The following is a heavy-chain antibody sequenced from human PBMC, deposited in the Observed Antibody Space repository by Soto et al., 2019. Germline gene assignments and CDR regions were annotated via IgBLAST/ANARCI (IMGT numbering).Heavy chain of an antibody. Sequence: PGESLKISCKGSGYSFTSYWIGWVRQMPGKGLEWMGIIYPGDSDTRYSPSFQGQVTISADKSISTAYLQWSSLKASDTAMYYCARFGGIAARPLKALNYYYYGMDVWGQGTTVTVSS. D-gene: IGHD6-6*01. J-gene: IGHJ6*02. CDR1: GYSFTSYW. CDR2: IYPGDSDT. CDR3: ARFGGIAARPLKALNYYYYGMDV. V-gene: IGHV5-51*01.